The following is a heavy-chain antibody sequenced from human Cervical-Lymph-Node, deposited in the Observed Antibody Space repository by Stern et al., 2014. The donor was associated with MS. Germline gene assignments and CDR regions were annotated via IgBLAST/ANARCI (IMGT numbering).Heavy chain of an antibody. CDR3: ARPWGIVATTGTHYYYYGMDV. Sequence: QVQLVQSGAEVKKPGSSVKVSCKTSGDTFSNYAISWVRQAPGQGLEWIGGILPIFGTTNYAQEFQGRVTLTADTSTTTAYMELSSLRYGDTAVYFCARPWGIVATTGTHYYYYGMDVWGQGTTVTVAS. D-gene: IGHD5-12*01. J-gene: IGHJ6*02. V-gene: IGHV1-69*06. CDR2: ILPIFGTT. CDR1: GDTFSNYA.